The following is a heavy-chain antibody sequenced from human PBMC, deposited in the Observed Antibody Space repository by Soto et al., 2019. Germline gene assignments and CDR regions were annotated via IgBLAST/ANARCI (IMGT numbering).Heavy chain of an antibody. V-gene: IGHV3-23*01. Sequence: GGSLRLSCAPSGFTFSSYAMSWVRQAPGKGLEWVSSISGSGDNTYYADSVKGRFIISRGNSMNTVYVQMNSLRAEDTAVYYCTRLAQISDYWGQGTLVTVSS. CDR1: GFTFSSYA. D-gene: IGHD6-19*01. CDR3: TRLAQISDY. J-gene: IGHJ4*02. CDR2: ISGSGDNT.